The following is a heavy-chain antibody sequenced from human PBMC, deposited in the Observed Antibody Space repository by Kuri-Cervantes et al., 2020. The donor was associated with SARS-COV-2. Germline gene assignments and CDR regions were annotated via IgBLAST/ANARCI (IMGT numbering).Heavy chain of an antibody. V-gene: IGHV3-48*04. CDR2: ISWNSGSI. D-gene: IGHD4-17*01. CDR3: AREYGDYEDAFDI. CDR1: GFTFSSYS. Sequence: GESLKISCAASGFTFSSYSMNWVRQAPGKGLEWVSGISWNSGSIDYVDSVKGRFTISRDNAKNTLYLQMNSLRAEDTAVYYCAREYGDYEDAFDIWGQGTMVTVSS. J-gene: IGHJ3*02.